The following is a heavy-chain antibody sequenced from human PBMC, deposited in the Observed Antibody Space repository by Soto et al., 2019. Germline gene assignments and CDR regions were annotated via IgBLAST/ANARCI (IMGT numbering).Heavy chain of an antibody. J-gene: IGHJ5*02. CDR3: ARGVGSGSYYNQYNWFDP. CDR1: GGSISSSGYY. V-gene: IGHV4-31*03. CDR2: IYYSGRT. D-gene: IGHD3-10*01. Sequence: SETLSLTCTVSGGSISSSGYYWTWIRQHPGRGLEWIGYIYYSGRTYYNPSLKSRVTISVDTSKDQFSLKLSSVTAADTAVYYCARGVGSGSYYNQYNWFDPWGQGTLVTVSS.